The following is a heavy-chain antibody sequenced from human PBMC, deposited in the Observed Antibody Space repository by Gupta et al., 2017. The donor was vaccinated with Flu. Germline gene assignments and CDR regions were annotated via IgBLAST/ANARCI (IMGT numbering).Heavy chain of an antibody. V-gene: IGHV1-69*01. CDR3: ARGKSQASNTWPTTYYYFYAMDV. D-gene: IGHD2-21*01. CDR2: IIPMLGVV. J-gene: IGHJ6*02. Sequence: QAPGQGLEWVGGIIPMLGVVRYAQNLQGRLTITADESTLTASMDLRSLKSDDTAVYFCARGKSQASNTWPTTYYYFYAMDVWGQGTPVTVSS.